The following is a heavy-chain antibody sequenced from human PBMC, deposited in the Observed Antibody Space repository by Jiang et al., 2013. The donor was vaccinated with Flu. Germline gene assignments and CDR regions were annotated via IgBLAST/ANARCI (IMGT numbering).Heavy chain of an antibody. V-gene: IGHV3-23*01. CDR1: GFTFSSYA. Sequence: VQLLESGGGLVQPGGSLRLSCAASGFTFSSYAMSWVRQAPGKGLEWVSAISGSGGSTYYADSVKGRFTISRDNSKNTLYLQMNSLRAEDTAVYYCAKVVQLWLIGKTSFDYWGQGTLVTVSS. D-gene: IGHD5-18*01. CDR3: AKVVQLWLIGKTSFDY. J-gene: IGHJ4*02. CDR2: ISGSGGST.